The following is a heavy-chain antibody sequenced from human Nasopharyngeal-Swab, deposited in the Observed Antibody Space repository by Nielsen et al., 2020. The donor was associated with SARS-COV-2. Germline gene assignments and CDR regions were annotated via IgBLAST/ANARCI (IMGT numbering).Heavy chain of an antibody. CDR2: ISYDGSNK. V-gene: IGHV3-30*18. CDR1: GFTFSSYG. J-gene: IGHJ4*02. CDR3: AKGIAEPNFDY. Sequence: SLKISCAASGFTFSSYGMHWVRQAPGKGLEWVAVISYDGSNKYYADSVKGRFTISRDNSKNTLYLQMNSLRAEDTAVYYCAKGIAEPNFDYWGQGTLVTVSS. D-gene: IGHD6-13*01.